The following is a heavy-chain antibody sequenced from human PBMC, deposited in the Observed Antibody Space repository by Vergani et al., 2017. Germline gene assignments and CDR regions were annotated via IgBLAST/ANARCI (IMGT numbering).Heavy chain of an antibody. CDR2: ISSIGGST. D-gene: IGHD1-1*01. CDR1: GFPFSSYA. V-gene: IGHV3-64D*06. J-gene: IGHJ5*02. Sequence: EVQLVESGGGLVQPGGSLRLSCSASGFPFSSYAMHWVSQATRKGLDYVSAISSIGGSTYSADSVKGRLTISRYNSKTTLYLQMSSLRAEDTAVYYCVKGYPGWFDPWGQGTLVTVSS. CDR3: VKGYPGWFDP.